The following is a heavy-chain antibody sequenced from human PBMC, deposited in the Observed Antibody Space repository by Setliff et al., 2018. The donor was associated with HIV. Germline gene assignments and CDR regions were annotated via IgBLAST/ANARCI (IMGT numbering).Heavy chain of an antibody. D-gene: IGHD3-3*01. CDR3: VRVVTIFSTGPHFDP. V-gene: IGHV3-15*01. CDR2: LKAKSAGGTA. Sequence: GGSLRLSCAASGFTVSSVWIHWVRQAPGKGLEWVGRLKAKSAGGTADYAASVKDRFTISRDDSKNMLYLQMNSLKVEDTGVYYCVRVVTIFSTGPHFDPWGQGTLVTVSS. CDR1: GFTVSSVW. J-gene: IGHJ5*02.